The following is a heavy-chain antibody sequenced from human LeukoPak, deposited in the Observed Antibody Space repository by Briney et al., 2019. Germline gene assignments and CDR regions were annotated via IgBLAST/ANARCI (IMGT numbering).Heavy chain of an antibody. J-gene: IGHJ4*02. V-gene: IGHV3-23*01. CDR3: VKVAPSDYYATTGYWGDH. CDR2: MYGNGGSI. Sequence: GGALRLSCAASGFTFSSYSMNWVGQARGRGGEGVSGMYGNGGSIYYAASVKGRFTISRDNSKNTLYLQMNSLRAEDTAVYYCVKVAPSDYYATTGYWGDHCGQGTLVTAPS. CDR1: GFTFSSYS. D-gene: IGHD3-22*01.